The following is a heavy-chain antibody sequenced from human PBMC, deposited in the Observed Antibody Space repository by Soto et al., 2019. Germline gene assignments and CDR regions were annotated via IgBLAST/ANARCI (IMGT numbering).Heavy chain of an antibody. J-gene: IGHJ4*02. Sequence: QVQVVESGGCVVQAGRSLRLSCAASGFTFSSYGMHWGRQAPGKGLEWVAVISYDGSIKYLPDSVKGLFTISSDKCNNTLYLQMKSLSAEDTALYYCAKDLLVVGATPAYYWGQVTLVTVSS. CDR2: ISYDGSIK. CDR1: GFTFSSYG. V-gene: IGHV3-30*18. CDR3: AKDLLVVGATPAYY. D-gene: IGHD1-26*01.